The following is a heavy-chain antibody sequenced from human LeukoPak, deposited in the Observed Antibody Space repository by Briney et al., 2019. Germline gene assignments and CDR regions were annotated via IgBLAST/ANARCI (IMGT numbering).Heavy chain of an antibody. V-gene: IGHV4-31*03. J-gene: IGHJ5*02. CDR1: GGSISSGGYY. CDR2: IYYSGST. CDR3: ARGNLDSSSSPSRGNWFDP. Sequence: PSETLSLTCTVSGGSISSGGYYWSWIRQHPGKGLEWIGYIYYSGSTYYNPSLKSRVTISVDTSKNQFSLKLSSVTAADTAVYYCARGNLDSSSSPSRGNWFDPWGQGTLVTVSS. D-gene: IGHD6-6*01.